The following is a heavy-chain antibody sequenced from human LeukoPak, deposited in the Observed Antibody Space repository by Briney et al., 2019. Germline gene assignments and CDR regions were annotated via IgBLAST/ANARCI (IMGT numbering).Heavy chain of an antibody. D-gene: IGHD3-10*01. J-gene: IGHJ4*02. CDR2: ISGSGGST. V-gene: IGHV3-23*01. CDR3: ARGSGDYFDY. Sequence: GGSLRLSCAASGFTFSSYGMHWVRQAPGKGLEWVSAISGSGGSTYYADSVKGRFTISRDNSKNTLYLQMNSLRAEDTAVYYCARGSGDYFDYWGQGTLVTVSS. CDR1: GFTFSSYG.